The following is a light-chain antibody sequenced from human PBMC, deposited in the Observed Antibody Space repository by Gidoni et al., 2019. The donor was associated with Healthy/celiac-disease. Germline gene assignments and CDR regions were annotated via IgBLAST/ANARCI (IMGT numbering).Light chain of an antibody. J-gene: IGKJ4*01. CDR1: QSVSSSY. Sequence: EIVLTQSPGTLSLSPGERATLSGRSSQSVSSSYLAWYQQIPGQAPSLLIYGTSSRATGIPDRFIGSGSGKYFTLTISRLEPEDFAVYYCQHYGSSPDLTFGEGPRWRSN. V-gene: IGKV3-20*01. CDR3: QHYGSSPDLT. CDR2: GTS.